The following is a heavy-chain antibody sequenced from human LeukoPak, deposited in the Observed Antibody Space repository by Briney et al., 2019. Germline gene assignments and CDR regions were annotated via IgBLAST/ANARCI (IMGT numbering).Heavy chain of an antibody. J-gene: IGHJ6*02. Sequence: GGSLRLSCAASGFTFSSYSMNWVRQAPGKGLEWVSYISSSSSTIYYADSVKGRFTISRDNAENSLYLQMNSLRDEDTAVYYCAREGNREVAATENYYYYYGMDVWGQGTTVTVSS. CDR3: AREGNREVAATENYYYYYGMDV. D-gene: IGHD2-15*01. V-gene: IGHV3-48*02. CDR2: ISSSSSTI. CDR1: GFTFSSYS.